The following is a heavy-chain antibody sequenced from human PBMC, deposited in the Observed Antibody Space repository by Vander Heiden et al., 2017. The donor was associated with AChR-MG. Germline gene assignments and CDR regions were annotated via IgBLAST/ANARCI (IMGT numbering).Heavy chain of an antibody. CDR3: AKGGVDYGSGSYYPY. CDR1: GFTFDDDA. Sequence: EVQLVESGGGLVQPGRSLRLSLAASGFTFDDDAMHWVRQAPGKGLEWVSGISWNSGSIGYADSVKGRFTISRDNAKNSLYLQMNSLRAEDTALYYCAKGGVDYGSGSYYPYWGQGTLVTVSS. D-gene: IGHD3-10*01. J-gene: IGHJ4*02. CDR2: ISWNSGSI. V-gene: IGHV3-9*01.